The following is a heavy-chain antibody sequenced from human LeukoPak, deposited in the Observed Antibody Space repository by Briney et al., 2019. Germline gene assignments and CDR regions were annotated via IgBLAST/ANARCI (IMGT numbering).Heavy chain of an antibody. V-gene: IGHV1-2*02. CDR3: AREGVTTVTKYYFDY. CDR2: INPTSGVT. CDR1: GYAFSGSY. D-gene: IGHD4-17*01. J-gene: IGHJ4*02. Sequence: ASVKVSCKASGYAFSGSYIHWVRQAPGQGPEWMGWINPTSGVTKYAQKFQGRVTMTRDTSIRTAYMDLSSLRSDDTAVYYCAREGVTTVTKYYFDYWGQGTLVTVSS.